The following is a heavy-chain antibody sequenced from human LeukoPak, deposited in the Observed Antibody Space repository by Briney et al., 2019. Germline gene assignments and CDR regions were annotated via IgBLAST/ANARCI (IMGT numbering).Heavy chain of an antibody. J-gene: IGHJ4*02. Sequence: GGSLRLSCAASGFIFDNYAMHWVRQAPGKALEWVSLISGDGGGTYYADSVKGRFTISRDNAKNSLYLQMNSLRAEDTAVYYCARAGYYYDSSGYYRLDYWGQGTLVTVSS. CDR2: ISGDGGGT. CDR1: GFIFDNYA. CDR3: ARAGYYYDSSGYYRLDY. V-gene: IGHV3-43*02. D-gene: IGHD3-22*01.